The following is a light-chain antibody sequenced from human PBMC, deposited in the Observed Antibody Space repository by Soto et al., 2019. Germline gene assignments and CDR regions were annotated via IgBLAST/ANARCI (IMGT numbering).Light chain of an antibody. V-gene: IGKV3-20*01. CDR2: GAS. CDR3: QQYGSSPLT. CDR1: QSVSSSF. J-gene: IGKJ4*01. Sequence: EIVLTQSPGTLSLSPGERATLSCRASQSVSSSFLAWYQQKHGQDPRLRIYGASSRATGIPDRFSGSGSGTDVTFTISRLEPEDVAVDYCQQYGSSPLTFGGGTKVVIK.